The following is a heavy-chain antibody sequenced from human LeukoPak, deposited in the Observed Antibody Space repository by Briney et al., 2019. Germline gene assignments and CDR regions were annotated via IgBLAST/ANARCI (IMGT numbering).Heavy chain of an antibody. J-gene: IGHJ5*02. D-gene: IGHD3-10*01. CDR3: ARLQDYYGSGRAGFDP. CDR2: IDPSDSYT. Sequence: GESLKISFKGSGYRFTSYWISWVRQMPGKGLGWMGRIDPSDSYTNYSPSFQGHVTISADKSISTAYQQWSSLKASDTAMYYCARLQDYYGSGRAGFDPWGQGTLVTVSS. V-gene: IGHV5-10-1*01. CDR1: GYRFTSYW.